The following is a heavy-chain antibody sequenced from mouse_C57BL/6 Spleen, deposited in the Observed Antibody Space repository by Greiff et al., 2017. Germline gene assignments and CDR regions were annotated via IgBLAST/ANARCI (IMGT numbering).Heavy chain of an antibody. J-gene: IGHJ2*01. Sequence: VPLQESGAELVKPGASVKMSCKASGYTFTTYPIEWMKQNHGRSLEWIGNFHPYNDDTNSTEKFKGKATLTVEKYSSTVYVVLSRLTSDDAAVYYCARNEDSNCFAYWGQGTTLTVSS. CDR2: FHPYNDDT. CDR3: ARNEDSNCFAY. D-gene: IGHD2-5*01. V-gene: IGHV1-47*01. CDR1: GYTFTTYP.